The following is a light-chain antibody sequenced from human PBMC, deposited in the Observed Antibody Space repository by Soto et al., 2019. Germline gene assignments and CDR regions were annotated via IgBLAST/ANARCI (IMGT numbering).Light chain of an antibody. CDR1: SSDVGGYNY. V-gene: IGLV2-14*01. CDR3: SSYTSSSTHWV. Sequence: QSALTQPASVSGSPGQSSTISCTGTSSDVGGYNYVSWYQQHPGKAPKIMIYEVSNRPSGVSNRFSGSKSGNTASLTISGLQAEDEADYYCSSYTSSSTHWVFGGGTKLTVL. CDR2: EVS. J-gene: IGLJ3*02.